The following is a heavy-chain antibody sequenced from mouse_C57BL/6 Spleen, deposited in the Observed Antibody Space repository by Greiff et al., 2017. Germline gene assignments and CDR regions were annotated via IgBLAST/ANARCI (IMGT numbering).Heavy chain of an antibody. CDR2: ISYDGSN. D-gene: IGHD2-4*01. CDR3: ARADDYEDY. Sequence: VQLQQSGPGLVKPSQSLSLTCSVTGYSITSGYYWNWIRQFPGNKLEWMGYISYDGSNNYNPSLKNRISITRDTSKNQFFLKLNSVTTEDTATYYCARADDYEDYWGQGTTLTVSS. V-gene: IGHV3-6*01. CDR1: GYSITSGYY. J-gene: IGHJ2*01.